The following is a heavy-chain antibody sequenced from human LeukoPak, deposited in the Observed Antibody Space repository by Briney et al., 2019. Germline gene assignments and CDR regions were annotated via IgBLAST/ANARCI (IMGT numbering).Heavy chain of an antibody. D-gene: IGHD3-3*02. J-gene: IGHJ5*02. CDR2: INGYTT. Sequence: GGSLRLSCAVSGFMFSNSAFSWVRQAPGKGLEWVSAINGYTTYYGDSVKGRFTISRDNSVNTVYLQMDSLRVEDTAVYYCAKEVPQSISSSGGSCAFDPWGQGTLVTVSS. CDR3: AKEVPQSISSSGGSCAFDP. CDR1: GFMFSNSA. V-gene: IGHV3-23*01.